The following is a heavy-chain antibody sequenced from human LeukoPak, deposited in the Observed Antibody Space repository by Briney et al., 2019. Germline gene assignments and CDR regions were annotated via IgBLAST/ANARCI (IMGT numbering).Heavy chain of an antibody. CDR3: ARILGTTDPFDY. CDR1: GYSFTGYY. Sequence: ASVKVSCKTSGYSFTGYYIHWVRQAPGQGLECMGWINPSSGGTNYAQKFLGRVTMTRDTSVTTAYMELGSLRSDDTAIYYCARILGTTDPFDYWGQGTLVTVSS. D-gene: IGHD1-1*01. CDR2: INPSSGGT. V-gene: IGHV1-2*02. J-gene: IGHJ4*02.